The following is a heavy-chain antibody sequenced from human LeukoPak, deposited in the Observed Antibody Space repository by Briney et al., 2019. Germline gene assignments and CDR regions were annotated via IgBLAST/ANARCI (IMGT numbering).Heavy chain of an antibody. CDR3: AKGHMVRGSYGMDV. CDR1: GFTFSSYG. D-gene: IGHD3-10*01. CDR2: ISYDGSNK. V-gene: IGHV3-30*18. Sequence: GGSLRLSCAASGFTFSSYGMHWVRQAPGKGLEWVAVISYDGSNKYYADSVKGRFTISRDNSKNTLYLQMNSLRAEDTAVYYCAKGHMVRGSYGMDVWGKGTTVTVSS. J-gene: IGHJ6*04.